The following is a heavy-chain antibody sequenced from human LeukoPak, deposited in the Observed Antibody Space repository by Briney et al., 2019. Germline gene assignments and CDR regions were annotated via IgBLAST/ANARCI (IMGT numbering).Heavy chain of an antibody. Sequence: SETPSLTCTVSGGSISSSSYYWGWIRQPPGKGLEWIGSIYYSGSTYYNPSLKSRVTISVDTSKNQFSLKLSSVTAADTAVYYCARQGNDCSSTSCYEDYYYYMDVWGKGTTVTVSS. CDR3: ARQGNDCSSTSCYEDYYYYMDV. CDR2: IYYSGST. CDR1: GGSISSSSYY. D-gene: IGHD2-2*01. J-gene: IGHJ6*03. V-gene: IGHV4-39*01.